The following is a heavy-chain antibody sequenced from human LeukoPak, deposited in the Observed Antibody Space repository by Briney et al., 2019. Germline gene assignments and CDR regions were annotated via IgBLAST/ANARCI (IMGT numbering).Heavy chain of an antibody. Sequence: GGSLRLSCAASGFTFSSYSMNWVRQAPGKGLEWVSSISSSSSYIYYADSVKGRFTISRDNAKNSLYLQMNSLRAEDTAVYYCAGRYGSGSYQANWGQGTLVTVSS. CDR3: AGRYGSGSYQAN. D-gene: IGHD3-10*01. J-gene: IGHJ4*02. V-gene: IGHV3-21*01. CDR2: ISSSSSYI. CDR1: GFTFSSYS.